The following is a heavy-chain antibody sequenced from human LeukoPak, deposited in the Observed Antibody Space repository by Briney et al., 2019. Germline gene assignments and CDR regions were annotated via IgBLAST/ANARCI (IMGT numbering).Heavy chain of an antibody. Sequence: ASVTVSYTTSVYTFTTYGIIWVRQAPGQGREGMGWISTYNGDTKYAQKFQGRVSMTTDTSTTTAHMELRSLRSDDTAVYYCARDPATEHYDYYYYMDVWGKGTTVTVSS. CDR2: ISTYNGDT. CDR3: ARDPATEHYDYYYYMDV. D-gene: IGHD1-14*01. J-gene: IGHJ6*03. V-gene: IGHV1-18*01. CDR1: VYTFTTYG.